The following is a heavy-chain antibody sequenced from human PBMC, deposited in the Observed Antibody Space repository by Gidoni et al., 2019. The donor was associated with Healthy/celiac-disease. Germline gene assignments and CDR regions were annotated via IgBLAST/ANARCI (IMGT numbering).Heavy chain of an antibody. CDR3: ARGYCSGGSCWAFWFDP. CDR2: INSDVSST. J-gene: IGHJ5*02. D-gene: IGHD2-15*01. CDR1: GCTVRSDW. Sequence: EVQLVESGGGLVQPGGYLRLSCAASGCTVRSDWMHWVRQAPGKGLVWVSRINSDVSSTSYADSVNGLFTISRDTAKNTLYLQMNSLRAEDTAVYYCARGYCSGGSCWAFWFDPWGQGTLVTVSS. V-gene: IGHV3-74*01.